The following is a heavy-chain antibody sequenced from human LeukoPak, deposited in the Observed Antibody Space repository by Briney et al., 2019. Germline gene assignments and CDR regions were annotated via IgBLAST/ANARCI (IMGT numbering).Heavy chain of an antibody. J-gene: IGHJ3*02. CDR2: ISGSGGST. V-gene: IGHV3-23*01. Sequence: GGSLRLSCAASGFTFSSYGMSWVRQAPGKGLEWVSAISGSGGSTYYADSVKGRFTISRDNAKNSLYLQMNSLRAEDTAVYYCAREQWLVDAFDIWGQGTMVTVSS. CDR3: AREQWLVDAFDI. CDR1: GFTFSSYG. D-gene: IGHD6-19*01.